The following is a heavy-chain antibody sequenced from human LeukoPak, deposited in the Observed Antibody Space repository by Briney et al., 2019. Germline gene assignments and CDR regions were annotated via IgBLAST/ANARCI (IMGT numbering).Heavy chain of an antibody. V-gene: IGHV4-59*11. J-gene: IGHJ4*02. D-gene: IGHD3-10*01. Sequence: SETLSLTCTVSGGSISSHYWSWIRQPPGKGLEWIGYIYYSGSTNYNPSLKSRVTISVDTSKNQFSLKLSSVTAADTAVYYCARSPRSGFPSIWGQGTQVTVSS. CDR1: GGSISSHY. CDR3: ARSPRSGFPSI. CDR2: IYYSGST.